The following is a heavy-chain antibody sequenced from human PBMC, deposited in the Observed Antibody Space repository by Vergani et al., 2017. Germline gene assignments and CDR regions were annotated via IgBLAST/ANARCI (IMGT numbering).Heavy chain of an antibody. D-gene: IGHD6-13*01. V-gene: IGHV3-23*01. CDR1: GFTFSSYA. CDR2: ISGSGGST. Sequence: EVQLLESGGGLVQPGGSLRLSCAASGFTFSSYAMSWVRRAPGKGLEWGSAISGSGGSTFYADSVKGRFTISRDNSKNTLYLQMNNLGAEDTAVCYCGLEGSSWGGGMDVWDRGTTVTVSS. CDR3: GLEGSSWGGGMDV. J-gene: IGHJ6*02.